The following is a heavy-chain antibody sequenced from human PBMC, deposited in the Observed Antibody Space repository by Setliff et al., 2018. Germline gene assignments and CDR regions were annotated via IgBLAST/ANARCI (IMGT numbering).Heavy chain of an antibody. CDR3: ARGFSKFYYYYYYYMDV. D-gene: IGHD3-3*01. V-gene: IGHV1-18*01. CDR1: GYTFSRNY. J-gene: IGHJ6*03. CDR2: ISAYNGNT. Sequence: ASVKVSCKAYGYTFSRNYITWVRQAPGRGLEWMGWISAYNGNTNYAQKLQGRVTMTTDTSTSTAYMELRSLRSDDTAVYYCARGFSKFYYYYYYYMDVWGKGTTVTVSS.